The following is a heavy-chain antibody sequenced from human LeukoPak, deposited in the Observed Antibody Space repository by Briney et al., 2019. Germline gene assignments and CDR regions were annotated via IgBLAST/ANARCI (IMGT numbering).Heavy chain of an antibody. J-gene: IGHJ4*02. Sequence: TSETLSLTCTVSGDSISSSYYYWGWIRQPPGKGLEWIGSIDYSGSTYHNPSLKSRITISVDTSKNQFSLKLSSVTAADTAVYYCARDSRYCSGGNCHLRFDYWGQGILVTVSS. CDR1: GDSISSSYYY. CDR3: ARDSRYCSGGNCHLRFDY. CDR2: IDYSGST. V-gene: IGHV4-39*07. D-gene: IGHD2-15*01.